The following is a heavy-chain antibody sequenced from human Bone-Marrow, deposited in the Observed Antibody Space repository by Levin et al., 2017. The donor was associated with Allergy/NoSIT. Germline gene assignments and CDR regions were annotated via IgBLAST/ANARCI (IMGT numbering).Heavy chain of an antibody. CDR2: IYYSGST. J-gene: IGHJ6*02. V-gene: IGHV4-59*01. D-gene: IGHD2-15*01. CDR3: ARDRVVASSGTYYYYGMAV. Sequence: PSETLSLTCIVSGGSINSYHWSWIRQPPGKGLEWIGYIYYSGSTNYNPSLKSRVTMSVDTSKNQFSLTLNSVTAADTAVYYCARDRVVASSGTYYYYGMAVWGQGTTVTVSS. CDR1: GGSINSYH.